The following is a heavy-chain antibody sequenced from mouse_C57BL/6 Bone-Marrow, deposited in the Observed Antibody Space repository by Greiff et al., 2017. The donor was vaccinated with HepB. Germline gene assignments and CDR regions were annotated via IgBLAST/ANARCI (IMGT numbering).Heavy chain of an antibody. Sequence: QVQLQQPGAELVKPGASVKVSCKASGYTFTSYWMHWVKPRPGQGLEWIGRIHPSASDTNYNQKFKGKATLTVDKSSSTAYMQLSSLTSEDSAVYYCAIWWEWGYHGGFAYWGQGTLVTVAA. J-gene: IGHJ3*01. V-gene: IGHV1-74*01. CDR1: GYTFTSYW. CDR3: AIWWEWGYHGGFAY. D-gene: IGHD1-1*02. CDR2: IHPSASDT.